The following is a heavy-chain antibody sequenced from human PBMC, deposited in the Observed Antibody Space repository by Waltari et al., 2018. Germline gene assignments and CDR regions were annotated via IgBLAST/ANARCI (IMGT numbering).Heavy chain of an antibody. J-gene: IGHJ6*03. V-gene: IGHV3-74*01. Sequence: DEQLVESGGGLVQPGGSLRLACVVAGFTFCRNWMHWVRQAPGKGLLWVARISSDGYTTSYADSVRGRFTISRDSAKNTLYLQMNSLTAEDTAIYYCAKMRASVPPDYYYYMDVWGKGTTVTVSS. CDR2: ISSDGYTT. CDR3: AKMRASVPPDYYYYMDV. CDR1: GFTFCRNW. D-gene: IGHD5-12*01.